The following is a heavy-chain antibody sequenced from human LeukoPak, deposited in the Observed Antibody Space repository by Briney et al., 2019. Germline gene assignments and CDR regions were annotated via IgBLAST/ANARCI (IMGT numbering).Heavy chain of an antibody. D-gene: IGHD6-6*01. V-gene: IGHV1-18*01. CDR2: ISAYNGNT. CDR3: ARERIRIRARPIDY. Sequence: ASVKVSCKASGYSFTDYGISWVRQAPGQGLEWMGWISAYNGNTKYAQILQGRVTMTTDTSTSTAYMDLRSLRSDDTAVYYCARERIRIRARPIDYWGQGTLVTVSS. J-gene: IGHJ4*02. CDR1: GYSFTDYG.